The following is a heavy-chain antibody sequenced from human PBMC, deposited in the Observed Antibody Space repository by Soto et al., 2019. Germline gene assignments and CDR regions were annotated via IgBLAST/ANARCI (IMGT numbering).Heavy chain of an antibody. Sequence: QVQLVESGGGVVQPGGSLRLSCAASGFTFSSCGMHWVRQAPGKGLEWLAVIGYDGSNKYYADSVKGRFTISRDNSKNSLYLQMNSLRAEDTAVYYCARDRYSSGWYDLDYWGQGTLVTVSS. D-gene: IGHD6-19*01. CDR1: GFTFSSCG. V-gene: IGHV3-33*01. J-gene: IGHJ4*02. CDR2: IGYDGSNK. CDR3: ARDRYSSGWYDLDY.